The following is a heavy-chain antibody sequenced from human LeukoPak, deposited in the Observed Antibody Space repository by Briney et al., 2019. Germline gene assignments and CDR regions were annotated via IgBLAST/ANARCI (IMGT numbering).Heavy chain of an antibody. CDR3: AKEFLRWEFDP. D-gene: IGHD2-21*01. V-gene: IGHV3-33*06. Sequence: GGSLRLSCVASGFIFSTYGLHWVRQSPGRGLEWVAVIWYDGSQRYYANSVKGRFTISRDNSKNTLYLQMNSLRAEDTAVYYCAKEFLRWEFDPWGQGTLVTVSS. CDR2: IWYDGSQR. J-gene: IGHJ5*02. CDR1: GFIFSTYG.